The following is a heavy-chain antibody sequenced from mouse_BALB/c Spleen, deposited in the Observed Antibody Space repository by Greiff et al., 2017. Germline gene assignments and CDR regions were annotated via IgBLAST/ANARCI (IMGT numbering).Heavy chain of an antibody. V-gene: IGHV1-7*01. CDR1: GYTFTSYW. D-gene: IGHD2-3*01. J-gene: IGHJ3*01. CDR3: ARFDGYYAWFAY. Sequence: VQLHQSGAELAKPGASVKMSCKASGYTFTSYWMHWVKQRPGQGLEWIGYINPSTGYTEYNQKFKDKATLTADKSSSTAYMQLSSLTSEDSAVYYCARFDGYYAWFAYWGQGTLVTVSA. CDR2: INPSTGYT.